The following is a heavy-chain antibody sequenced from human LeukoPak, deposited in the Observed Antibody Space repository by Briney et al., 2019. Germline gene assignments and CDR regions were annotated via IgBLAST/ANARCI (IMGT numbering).Heavy chain of an antibody. Sequence: GGSPRLSCAACGFTFSSYGMHWVRQAPGKGLEWVAVISYDGSNKYYADSVKGRFTISRDNSKNTLYLQMNSLRAEDTAVYYCAKDREWELPHYGMDVWGQGTTVTVSS. V-gene: IGHV3-30*18. CDR1: GFTFSSYG. CDR3: AKDREWELPHYGMDV. J-gene: IGHJ6*02. D-gene: IGHD1-26*01. CDR2: ISYDGSNK.